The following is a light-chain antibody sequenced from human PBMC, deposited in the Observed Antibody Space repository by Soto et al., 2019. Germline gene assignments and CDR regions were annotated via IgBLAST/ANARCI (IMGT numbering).Light chain of an antibody. CDR3: QHTYSTPYT. J-gene: IGKJ2*01. V-gene: IGKV1-39*01. CDR2: TSG. Sequence: IQMTQSPSSLSAAVGDIVTITCRASQRITNYLNWYQQKPGEAPKLLISTSGTLQRGVPSRFSGGGSGTDFTLTITSLRTEDFATYFGQHTYSTPYTFGQGTKLEIK. CDR1: QRITNY.